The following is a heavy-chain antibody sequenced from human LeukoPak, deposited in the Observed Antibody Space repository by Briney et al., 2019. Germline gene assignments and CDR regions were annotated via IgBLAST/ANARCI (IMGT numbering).Heavy chain of an antibody. CDR3: ARLLGGSSYFDY. V-gene: IGHV4-39*07. J-gene: IGHJ4*02. D-gene: IGHD1-26*01. CDR2: IYYSGST. CDR1: GGSLSSSSYY. Sequence: PSETLSLTCTVSGGSLSSSSYYWGWIRQPPGKGLEWIGSIYYSGSTYYNPSLKSRVTISVDTSKNQFSLKLSSVTAADTAVYYCARLLGGSSYFDYWGQGTLVTVSS.